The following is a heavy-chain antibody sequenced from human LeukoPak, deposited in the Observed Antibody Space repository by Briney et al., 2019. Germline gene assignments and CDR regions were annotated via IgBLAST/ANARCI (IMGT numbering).Heavy chain of an antibody. D-gene: IGHD6-13*01. J-gene: IGHJ4*02. CDR1: GFTLSSYW. Sequence: GGSLRLSCAAPGFTLSSYWMHWVRQAPGKGLVWVSRINGDGSSTSYADSVEGRFTISRDNAKNTLYLQMNSLRAEDTAMYYCARSRYSSSEFDYWGQGTLVTVSS. V-gene: IGHV3-74*01. CDR2: INGDGSST. CDR3: ARSRYSSSEFDY.